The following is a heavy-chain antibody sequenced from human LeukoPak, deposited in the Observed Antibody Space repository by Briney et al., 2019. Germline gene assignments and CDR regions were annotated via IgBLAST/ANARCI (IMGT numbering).Heavy chain of an antibody. Sequence: APVKVSCKASGYTFTSYDINWVRQATGQGLEWMGWMNPNSGNTGYAQKFQGRVTMTRNTSISTAYMELSSLRSEDTAVYYCARSVTMVRGVDYWGQGTLVTVSS. CDR2: MNPNSGNT. V-gene: IGHV1-8*01. J-gene: IGHJ4*02. CDR1: GYTFTSYD. CDR3: ARSVTMVRGVDY. D-gene: IGHD3-10*01.